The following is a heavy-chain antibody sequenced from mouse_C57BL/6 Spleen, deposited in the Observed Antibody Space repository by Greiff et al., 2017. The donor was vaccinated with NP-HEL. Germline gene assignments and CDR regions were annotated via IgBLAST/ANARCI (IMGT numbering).Heavy chain of an antibody. J-gene: IGHJ2*01. V-gene: IGHV1-18*01. CDR2: INPNNGGT. D-gene: IGHD1-1*01. CDR1: GYTFTDYN. CDR3: ARRGYYGSSPEGYFDY. Sequence: EVQLQESGPELVKPGASVKIPCKASGYTFTDYNMDWVKQSHGKSLEWIGDINPNNGGTIYNQKFKGKATLTVDKSSSTAYMELRSLTSEDTAVYYCARRGYYGSSPEGYFDYWGQGTTLTVSS.